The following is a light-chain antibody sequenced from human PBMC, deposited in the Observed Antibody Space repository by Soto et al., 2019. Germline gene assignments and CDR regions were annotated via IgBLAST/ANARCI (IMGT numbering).Light chain of an antibody. V-gene: IGKV3D-15*01. CDR1: QSVSSN. CDR3: QRGDT. Sequence: EIVMTQSPATLSVSPGERATLSCRASQSVSSNLAWYQQKPGQAPRLLIYGASTRATGIPARFSGSGSGTDFTLTISSLEPEDFAVYYCQRGDTFGQGTRLEIK. CDR2: GAS. J-gene: IGKJ5*01.